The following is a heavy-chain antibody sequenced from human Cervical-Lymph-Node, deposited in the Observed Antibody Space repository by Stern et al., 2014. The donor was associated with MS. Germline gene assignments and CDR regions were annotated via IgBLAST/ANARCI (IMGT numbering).Heavy chain of an antibody. J-gene: IGHJ6*02. CDR3: ARAQSSSSGWSMDV. D-gene: IGHD6-6*01. CDR1: GGSISSGGFS. V-gene: IGHV4-30-2*01. Sequence: QLQLQDSGPGLVKPSQTLSLTCAVSGGSISSGGFSWSWIRQPPGKGLEWIGYFQHSGNTYSTPSLKSRVTISVDRSKNQFSLKVTSVTAADTAVYYCARAQSSSSGWSMDVWGQGTTVTVSS. CDR2: FQHSGNT.